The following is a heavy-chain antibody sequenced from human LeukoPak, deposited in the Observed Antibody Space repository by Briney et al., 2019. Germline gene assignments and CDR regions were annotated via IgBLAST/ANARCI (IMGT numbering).Heavy chain of an antibody. CDR2: INHSGTT. Sequence: SVTLSLTSAVYGGSFSGYNWSWLRQPPGKGLEWFGEINHSGTTNYHPSLKSRVTISVDTSKNQFSLRLTSVTAADTAVYYCARGRMPIVGEYQLQPPVWWSQGTLVIVSS. CDR1: GGSFSGYN. D-gene: IGHD2-2*01. V-gene: IGHV4-34*01. CDR3: ARGRMPIVGEYQLQPPVW. J-gene: IGHJ1*01.